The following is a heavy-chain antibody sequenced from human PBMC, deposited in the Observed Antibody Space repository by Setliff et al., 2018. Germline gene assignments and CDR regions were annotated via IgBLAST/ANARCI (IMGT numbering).Heavy chain of an antibody. D-gene: IGHD1-26*01. J-gene: IGHJ4*02. Sequence: GGSLTLSCVASGFTFGSYAMSWVRQTPGKGLEWVSTISGSSVDTYYVDSVKGRFAISRDNSKNSVFLQMNSLKTEDTAVYYCIRDTHMSGAYYFDYWGQGTLVTVSS. CDR3: IRDTHMSGAYYFDY. V-gene: IGHV3-23*01. CDR1: GFTFGSYA. CDR2: ISGSSVDT.